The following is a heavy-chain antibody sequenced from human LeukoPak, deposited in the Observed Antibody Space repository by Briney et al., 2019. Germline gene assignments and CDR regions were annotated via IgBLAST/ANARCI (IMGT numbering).Heavy chain of an antibody. Sequence: SVKVSCEASGGTFSSYAISWVRQAPGQGLEWMGRIIPIFGIANYAQKFQGRVTITADKSTSTAYMELSSLRSEDTAVYYCAREGIVVVPAADRGAFDIWGQGTMVTVSS. D-gene: IGHD2-2*01. CDR1: GGTFSSYA. CDR3: AREGIVVVPAADRGAFDI. CDR2: IIPIFGIA. V-gene: IGHV1-69*04. J-gene: IGHJ3*02.